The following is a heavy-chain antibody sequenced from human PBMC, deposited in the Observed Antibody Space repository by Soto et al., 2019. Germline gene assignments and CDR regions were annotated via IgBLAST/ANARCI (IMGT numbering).Heavy chain of an antibody. J-gene: IGHJ6*02. CDR3: ASVEAGADFQVYYGMDV. CDR2: IIPTLGSA. Sequence: QVHLVQSGAEVKKPGSSVKVSCKASGGTFRNYAISWVRQAPGQGLESMGGIIPTLGSANYAQKFQGRVTITAEEGTGTVYMELSSLRSEDTAMYYCASVEAGADFQVYYGMDVWGQGTAVTVSS. V-gene: IGHV1-69*11. D-gene: IGHD2-21*01. CDR1: GGTFRNYA.